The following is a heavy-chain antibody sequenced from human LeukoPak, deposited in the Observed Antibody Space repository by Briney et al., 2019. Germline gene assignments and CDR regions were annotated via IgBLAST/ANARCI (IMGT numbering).Heavy chain of an antibody. V-gene: IGHV1-2*02. CDR2: INPNSGGT. D-gene: IGHD7-27*01. CDR1: GHTFTGYY. J-gene: IGHJ3*02. CDR3: ARALTRGPGAFAI. Sequence: ASVKVSCKASGHTFTGYYMHWVRQAPGQGLEWMGWINPNSGGTNYAQKFQGRVTMTRDTSISTAYMELRSLRSDDTAVYYCARALTRGPGAFAIWGQGTMVTVSS.